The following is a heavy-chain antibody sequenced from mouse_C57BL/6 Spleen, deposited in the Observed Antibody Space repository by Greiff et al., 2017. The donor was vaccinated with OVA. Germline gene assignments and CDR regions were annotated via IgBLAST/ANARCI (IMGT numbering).Heavy chain of an antibody. J-gene: IGHJ3*01. D-gene: IGHD4-1*01. V-gene: IGHV1-82*01. CDR1: GYAFSSSW. Sequence: VQLQQSGPELVKPGASVKISCKASGYAFSSSWMNWVKQRPGKGLEWIGRIYPGDGDTNYNGKFKGKATLTEDKSSNTAYMQLSSLTSEDSAVYFCANWDAAFWGQGTLVTVSA. CDR2: IYPGDGDT. CDR3: ANWDAAF.